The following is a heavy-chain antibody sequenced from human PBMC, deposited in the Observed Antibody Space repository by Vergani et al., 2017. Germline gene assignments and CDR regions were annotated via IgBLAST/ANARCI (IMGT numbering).Heavy chain of an antibody. Sequence: EVQLVESGGGLVKPGGSLRLSCAASGFTFSSYSMNWVRQAPGKGLEWVSSISSSSSYIYYADSVKGRFTISRDNAKNSLYLQMNSLRAEDTAVYYCARDLERDTAKGEGYYFDYWGQGTLVTVSS. V-gene: IGHV3-21*01. D-gene: IGHD5-18*01. CDR3: ARDLERDTAKGEGYYFDY. CDR2: ISSSSSYI. J-gene: IGHJ4*02. CDR1: GFTFSSYS.